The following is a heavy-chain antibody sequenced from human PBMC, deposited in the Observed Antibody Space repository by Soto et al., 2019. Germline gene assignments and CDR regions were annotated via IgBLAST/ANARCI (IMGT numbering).Heavy chain of an antibody. CDR3: ARGGETGDAFDI. CDR1: GCTFTSYD. V-gene: IGHV1-8*01. Sequence: QVQLVQSGAAVKKPGASVKVSCKASGCTFTSYDINWLRQATGQGLEWMGWMNPNSDNKGYAQKFQDRVSMTRNTSISTAYMELSSLRSDDTAVYYCARGGETGDAFDIWGQGTVVTVSS. J-gene: IGHJ3*02. CDR2: MNPNSDNK. D-gene: IGHD3-9*01.